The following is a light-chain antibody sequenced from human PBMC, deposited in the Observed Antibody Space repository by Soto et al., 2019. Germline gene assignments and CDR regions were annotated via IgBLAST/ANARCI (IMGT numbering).Light chain of an antibody. CDR2: GGS. J-gene: IGKJ1*01. Sequence: EIVMTQSPATLSVSPGERSTLSFRASQSVRSNLGWYQQKPGQAPRLLIYGGSSRATGIPVRFSGSGSETDFTLTITRLEPEDFAMYYCQQYSSSRTFGQGTKVDIK. V-gene: IGKV3-20*01. CDR3: QQYSSSRT. CDR1: QSVRSN.